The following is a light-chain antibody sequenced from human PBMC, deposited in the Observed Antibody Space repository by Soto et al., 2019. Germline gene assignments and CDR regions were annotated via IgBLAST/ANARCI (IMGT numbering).Light chain of an antibody. V-gene: IGLV1-40*01. CDR3: QSYDSSLSGYV. J-gene: IGLJ1*01. CDR2: DNS. Sequence: QSVLTQPPSGSGAPGQRVTISCTGSSSNIGAGYDVYWYQQLPGTAPKLLIYDNSNRPSGVPDRFSGSKSGTSASLAITGLQAEDEADYYCQSYDSSLSGYVFGTGTKVTVL. CDR1: SSNIGAGYD.